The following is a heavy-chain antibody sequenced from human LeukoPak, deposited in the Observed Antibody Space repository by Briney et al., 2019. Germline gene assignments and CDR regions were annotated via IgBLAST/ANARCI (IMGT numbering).Heavy chain of an antibody. CDR3: ARDSPVSGVAPVDGAFDI. CDR1: GGSISSYY. J-gene: IGHJ3*02. Sequence: SETLSLTCTVSGGSISSYYWSWIRQPPGKGLEWIGYIYYSGSTNYNPSLKSRVTISVDTSKNQFSLKLSSVTAADTAVYYCARDSPVSGVAPVDGAFDIWGQGTMVTVSS. CDR2: IYYSGST. D-gene: IGHD3-3*01. V-gene: IGHV4-59*01.